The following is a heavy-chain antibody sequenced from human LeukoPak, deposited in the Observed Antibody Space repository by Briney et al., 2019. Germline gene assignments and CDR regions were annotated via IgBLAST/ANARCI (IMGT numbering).Heavy chain of an antibody. J-gene: IGHJ4*02. V-gene: IGHV5-51*01. D-gene: IGHD3-22*01. Sequence: GESLKISCKGSGYSFTSCWIGWVRQMPGKGLEWMGIIYPGDSDTRYSPSFQGQVTISADKSISTAYLQWSSLKASDTAMYYCARPYYYDSSGYYDDYWGQGTLVTVSS. CDR3: ARPYYYDSSGYYDDY. CDR1: GYSFTSCW. CDR2: IYPGDSDT.